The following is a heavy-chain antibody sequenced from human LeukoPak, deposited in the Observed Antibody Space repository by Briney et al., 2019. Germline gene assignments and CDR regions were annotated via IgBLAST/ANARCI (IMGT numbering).Heavy chain of an antibody. Sequence: AASVKVSCKASGYTFTSCDINWVRQATGQGLEWMGWMNPNSGNTGYGQSFQGRITMTRDISIGTAYMELSNLTSEDTAIYYCTRGSSGRRDNWGQGTLLTVSA. CDR1: GYTFTSCD. D-gene: IGHD6-19*01. CDR2: MNPNSGNT. J-gene: IGHJ4*02. CDR3: TRGSSGRRDN. V-gene: IGHV1-8*01.